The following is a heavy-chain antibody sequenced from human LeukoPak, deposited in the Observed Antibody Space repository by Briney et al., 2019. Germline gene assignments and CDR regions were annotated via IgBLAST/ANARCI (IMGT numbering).Heavy chain of an antibody. Sequence: GSSVKVSCKASGGTFSSYAISWARQAPGQGLEWMGGIIPIFGTANYAQKFQGRVTITADESTSTAYMELSSLRSEDTAVYYCARQVGSIAAAGYFDYWGQGTLVTVSS. D-gene: IGHD6-13*01. CDR1: GGTFSSYA. CDR3: ARQVGSIAAAGYFDY. CDR2: IIPIFGTA. J-gene: IGHJ4*02. V-gene: IGHV1-69*01.